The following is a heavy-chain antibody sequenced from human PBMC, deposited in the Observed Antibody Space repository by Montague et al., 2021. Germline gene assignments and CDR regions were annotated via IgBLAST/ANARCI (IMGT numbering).Heavy chain of an antibody. V-gene: IGHV4-39*02. J-gene: IGHJ6*02. CDR1: GGAISSSSCY. Sequence: SETLSLTCNVSGGAISSSSCYWGWIRQPPGKGLEWIGSIYYSGSTYYSPSLKSRVTISADTSQKQFSLKLRSVTAADTAVYYCARDPRNYDMLTGYYGFYYYGLDVWGQGTTVTVSS. CDR2: IYYSGST. D-gene: IGHD3-9*01. CDR3: ARDPRNYDMLTGYYGFYYYGLDV.